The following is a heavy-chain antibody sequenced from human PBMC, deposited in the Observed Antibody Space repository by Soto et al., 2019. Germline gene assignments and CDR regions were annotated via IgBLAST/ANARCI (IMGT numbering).Heavy chain of an antibody. D-gene: IGHD3-10*01. V-gene: IGHV3-74*01. Sequence: EVQLVESGGGLVQPGGSLRLSCAASGFTLSGRSMHWVRQAPGKGRVWVSGIDNAGTDSTYAASVKGRFTSSRDNAKKMLYLQMNSLRVEDTAVYYCARGWFGPDVWGKGTTVTVSS. J-gene: IGHJ6*04. CDR1: GFTLSGRS. CDR2: IDNAGTDS. CDR3: ARGWFGPDV.